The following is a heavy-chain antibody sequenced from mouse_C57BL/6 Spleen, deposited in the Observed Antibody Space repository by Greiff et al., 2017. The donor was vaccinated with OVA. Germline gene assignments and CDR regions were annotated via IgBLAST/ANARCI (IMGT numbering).Heavy chain of an antibody. CDR2: IDPSDSET. CDR3: ARSSYYSNYWYFDV. V-gene: IGHV1-52*01. CDR1: GYTFTSYW. J-gene: IGHJ1*03. D-gene: IGHD2-5*01. Sequence: QVQLQQPGAELVRPGSSVKLSCKASGYTFTSYWMHWVKQRPIQGLEWIGNIDPSDSETHYNQKFKDKATLTVDKSSSTAYMQLSSLTSEDSAVYYCARSSYYSNYWYFDVWGTGTTVTVSS.